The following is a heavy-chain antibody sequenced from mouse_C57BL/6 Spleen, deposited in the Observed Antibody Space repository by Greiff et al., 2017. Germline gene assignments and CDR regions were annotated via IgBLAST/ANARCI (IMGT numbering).Heavy chain of an antibody. D-gene: IGHD2-4*01. CDR3: ARGIYYDYDYARDY. Sequence: VQLQQSGPELVKPGASVKISCKASGYSFTGYYMNWVKQSPEKSLEWIGEINPSTGGTTYNQKFKAKATLTVDKSSSTAYMQLKSLTSEDSAVYYCARGIYYDYDYARDYWGQGTSVTVSS. J-gene: IGHJ4*01. CDR1: GYSFTGYY. V-gene: IGHV1-42*01. CDR2: INPSTGGT.